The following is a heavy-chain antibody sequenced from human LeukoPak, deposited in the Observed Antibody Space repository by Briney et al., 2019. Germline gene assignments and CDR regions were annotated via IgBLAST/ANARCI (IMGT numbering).Heavy chain of an antibody. Sequence: GGSLRLSCVVSGFTLSSDRMSWVRQAPGKGLEWVANIKKDGIEKYYVESVKGRFTISRDNAKNSLSLQTNSLRAEDTAVYYCARGRYSSRSGGYYFDIWGQGTLVTVSS. J-gene: IGHJ4*02. CDR3: ARGRYSSRSGGYYFDI. CDR1: GFTLSSDR. CDR2: IKKDGIEK. D-gene: IGHD2-2*01. V-gene: IGHV3-7*01.